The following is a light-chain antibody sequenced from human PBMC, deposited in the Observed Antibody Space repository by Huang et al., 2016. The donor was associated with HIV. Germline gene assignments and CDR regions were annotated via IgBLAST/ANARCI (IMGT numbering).Light chain of an antibody. V-gene: IGKV4-1*01. Sequence: DIVMTQSPDSLAVSLGERATINCKSSQRVVYRSNNKNYLAWYQQKPGQPPKLLIYWASTRESGVPDRFTGSGSGTDFSLTISSLQAEDVAVYYCQQYDTSPWTFGQGTKVEIK. CDR2: WAS. J-gene: IGKJ1*01. CDR3: QQYDTSPWT. CDR1: QRVVYRSNNKNY.